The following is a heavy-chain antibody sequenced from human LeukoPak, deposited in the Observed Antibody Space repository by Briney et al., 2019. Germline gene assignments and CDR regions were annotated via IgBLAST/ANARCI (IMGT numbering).Heavy chain of an antibody. CDR1: GYSISSGYY. CDR2: IYHSGST. CDR3: ARVFDSGSQAYFYYMDV. Sequence: PSETLSLTCTVSGYSISSGYYWGWIRQPPGKGLEWIGSIYHSGSTYYNPSLKSRVTISVDTSKNQFSLKLSSVTAADTAVYYCARVFDSGSQAYFYYMDVWGKGTTVIISS. J-gene: IGHJ6*03. D-gene: IGHD3-10*01. V-gene: IGHV4-38-2*02.